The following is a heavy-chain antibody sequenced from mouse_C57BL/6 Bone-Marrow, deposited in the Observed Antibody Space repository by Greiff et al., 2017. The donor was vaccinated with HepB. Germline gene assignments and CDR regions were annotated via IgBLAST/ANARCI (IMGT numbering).Heavy chain of an antibody. CDR2: IDPENGDT. D-gene: IGHD1-1*01. J-gene: IGHJ1*03. CDR1: GFNIKDDY. V-gene: IGHV14-4*01. Sequence: VQLKESGAELVRPGASVKLSCTASGFNIKDDYMHWVKQRPEQGLEWIGWIDPENGDTEYASKFQGMATITADTSSNTAYLQLSSLTSEDTAVYYCTTGELRYWYFDVWGTGTTVTVSS. CDR3: TTGELRYWYFDV.